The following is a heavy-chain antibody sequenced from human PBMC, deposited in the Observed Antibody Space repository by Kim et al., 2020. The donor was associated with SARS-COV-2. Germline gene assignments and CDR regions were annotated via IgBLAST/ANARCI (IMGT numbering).Heavy chain of an antibody. V-gene: IGHV3-53*04. Sequence: GGSLRLSCAASVFTVSSNYMSWVRQAPGKGLEWVSVIYSGGSTYYADSVKGRFTISRHNSKNTLYLQMNSLRAEDTAVYYCARGRGVGAPGSGYGMDVWGQGTTVTVSS. CDR1: VFTVSSNY. D-gene: IGHD1-26*01. CDR3: ARGRGVGAPGSGYGMDV. CDR2: IYSGGST. J-gene: IGHJ6*02.